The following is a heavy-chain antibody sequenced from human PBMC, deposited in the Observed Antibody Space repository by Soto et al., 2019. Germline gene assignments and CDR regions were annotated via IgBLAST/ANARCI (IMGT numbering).Heavy chain of an antibody. CDR3: ARAPGIAVAGYYFDF. CDR2: IYYSGST. Sequence: SETLSLTCTVSGGSISSYYWSWIRQPPGKGLEWIGYIYYSGSTNYNPSLKSRVTISVDTSKNQFSLKLSSVTAADTAVYYCARAPGIAVAGYYFDFWGQGTLVTVSS. D-gene: IGHD6-19*01. V-gene: IGHV4-59*01. J-gene: IGHJ4*02. CDR1: GGSISSYY.